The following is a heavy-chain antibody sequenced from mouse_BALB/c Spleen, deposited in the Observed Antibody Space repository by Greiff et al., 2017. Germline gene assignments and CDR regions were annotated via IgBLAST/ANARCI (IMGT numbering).Heavy chain of an antibody. CDR2: INPYNDGT. CDR1: GYTFTGYV. Sequence: VQLQQSGAELVKPGASVKMSCKASGYTFTGYVMHWVKQKPGQGLEWIGDINPYNDGTKYNEKFKGKATLTSDKSSSTAYMLLSSLTSEDSAVYYCAGWDNAWYFDDWGAGTTVTVSS. V-gene: IGHV1-14*01. D-gene: IGHD4-1*01. CDR3: AGWDNAWYFDD. J-gene: IGHJ1*01.